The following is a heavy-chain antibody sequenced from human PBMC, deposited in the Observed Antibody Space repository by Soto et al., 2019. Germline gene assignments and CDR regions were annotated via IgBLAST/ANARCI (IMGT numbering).Heavy chain of an antibody. CDR2: VSHDGRNT. V-gene: IGHV3-30*18. J-gene: IGHJ4*02. CDR3: AKGGRQWLVTSDFNY. D-gene: IGHD6-19*01. Sequence: VQLVESGGGVVQPGRSLRLSCAASGFTFSDYAMHWVRQAPGKGLEWVAVVSHDGRNTHYADSVKGRFTISRDSSKKTVSLEMTGLRAEDKAVYYCAKGGRQWLVTSDFNYWGQGALVTVSS. CDR1: GFTFSDYA.